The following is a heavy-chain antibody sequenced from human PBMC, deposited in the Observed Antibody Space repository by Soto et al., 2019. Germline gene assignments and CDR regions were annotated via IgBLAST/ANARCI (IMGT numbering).Heavy chain of an antibody. Sequence: PSETLSLTCXVXGGSVNSGNYYWTWIRQSPGKGLEWIGQIFHSGSTKYNPSLKSRVTISLDTSKNQFSLKLRSVTAADTAVYYCARDYSSSWYGREDGMEVWGQGTTVTVSS. V-gene: IGHV4-61*01. CDR2: IFHSGST. D-gene: IGHD6-13*01. CDR1: GGSVNSGNYY. CDR3: ARDYSSSWYGREDGMEV. J-gene: IGHJ6*02.